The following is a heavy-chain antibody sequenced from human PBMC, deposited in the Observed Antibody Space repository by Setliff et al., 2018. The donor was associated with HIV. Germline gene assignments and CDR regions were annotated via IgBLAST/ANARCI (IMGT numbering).Heavy chain of an antibody. CDR3: AKRRVSNIGPGDY. CDR1: GFTFSDYD. CDR2: ISHNGTDT. Sequence: PGGSLRLSCAASGFTFSDYDMTWVRQAPGKGLEYVSGISHNGTDTHYADSLKGRFAVSRDNSNNTLFLQMHNLRADDTAVYYCAKRRVSNIGPGDYWGQGTLVTVSS. J-gene: IGHJ4*02. D-gene: IGHD3-16*02. V-gene: IGHV3-23*05.